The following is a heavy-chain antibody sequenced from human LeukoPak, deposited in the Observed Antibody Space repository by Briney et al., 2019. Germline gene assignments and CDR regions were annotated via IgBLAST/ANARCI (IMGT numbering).Heavy chain of an antibody. Sequence: SETLSLTCTVSGGSISSYYWSWIRRPPGKGLEWIAYIYYSGSTNYNPSLKSRVNISVDTSKNQFSPKLSSVTAADTAVYYCARRGSFDIWGQGTTVTVSS. CDR2: IYYSGST. V-gene: IGHV4-59*13. CDR1: GGSISSYY. CDR3: ARRGSFDI. J-gene: IGHJ3*02.